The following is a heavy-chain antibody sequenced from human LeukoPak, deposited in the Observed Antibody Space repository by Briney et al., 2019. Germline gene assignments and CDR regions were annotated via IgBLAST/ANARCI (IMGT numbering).Heavy chain of an antibody. D-gene: IGHD3-22*01. V-gene: IGHV1-69*01. J-gene: IGHJ6*03. CDR3: AGWLHYYDSSGYYRDRYYYYYYMDV. Sequence: GSSVKVSCKASGGTFSSYAISWVRQAPGQGLEWMGGIIPIFGTANYAQKFQGRVTITADESTSTAYMELSSLRSEDTAVYYCAGWLHYYDSSGYYRDRYYYYYYMDVWGKGTTVTVSS. CDR1: GGTFSSYA. CDR2: IIPIFGTA.